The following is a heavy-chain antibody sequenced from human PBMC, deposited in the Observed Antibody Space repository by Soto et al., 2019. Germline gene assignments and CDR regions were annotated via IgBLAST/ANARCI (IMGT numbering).Heavy chain of an antibody. V-gene: IGHV3-23*01. CDR1: GFTFGTYA. Sequence: EVQLLESGGGLVQPGGSLRLSCAASGFTFGTYAMKWLRQAPGRGLECVAFISGSGRTTYYADSGKGRFTVSRDNSKNTMYLQMTSLRAEVTALYYCAKLRGPSYSYYDMDVWGKGTTVTVSS. D-gene: IGHD3-16*01. CDR2: ISGSGRTT. CDR3: AKLRGPSYSYYDMDV. J-gene: IGHJ6*03.